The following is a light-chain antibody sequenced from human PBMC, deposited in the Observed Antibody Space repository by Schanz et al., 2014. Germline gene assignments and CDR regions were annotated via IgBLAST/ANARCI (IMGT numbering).Light chain of an antibody. CDR3: TSYISSSFFWV. J-gene: IGLJ3*02. Sequence: QSALTQPASVSGSPGQSITISCTGTSSDIGNYDYVSWYRQHPCKAPKLIIYDVGDRPSGVSNRFSGSKSGNTASLTISGLQAGDEADYYCTSYISSSFFWVFGGGTKLTVL. CDR1: SSDIGNYDY. V-gene: IGLV2-14*03. CDR2: DVG.